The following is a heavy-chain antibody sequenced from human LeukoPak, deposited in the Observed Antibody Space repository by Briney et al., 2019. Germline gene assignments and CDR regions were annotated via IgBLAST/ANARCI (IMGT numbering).Heavy chain of an antibody. D-gene: IGHD6-13*01. CDR3: TTDDLPNYSSSWYDFFDY. Sequence: GPSLRLSCAAFGLTFINAWMSWGRQGPGKGLEWVGRIKSKTDGATTDYAAPVKGRFTISRDDSKNTLYLQMNSLKTEDTAVYYCTTDDLPNYSSSWYDFFDYWGQGTLVTVSS. CDR1: GLTFINAW. J-gene: IGHJ4*02. V-gene: IGHV3-15*01. CDR2: IKSKTDGATT.